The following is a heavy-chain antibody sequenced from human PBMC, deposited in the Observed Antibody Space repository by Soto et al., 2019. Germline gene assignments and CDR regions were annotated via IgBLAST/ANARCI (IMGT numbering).Heavy chain of an antibody. CDR2: IFYSGTT. D-gene: IGHD1-1*01. J-gene: IGHJ6*02. CDR1: GDSISSADYY. V-gene: IGHV4-30-4*01. Sequence: LSLTCTVSGDSISSADYYWSWIRRTPGKGLEWIGHIFYSGTTYYNPSLKSRLTVSVDTSKNHFSLRLTSVTAADTAVYYCSRDLWVEPELYYYGMDVWGQGTTVTVSS. CDR3: SRDLWVEPELYYYGMDV.